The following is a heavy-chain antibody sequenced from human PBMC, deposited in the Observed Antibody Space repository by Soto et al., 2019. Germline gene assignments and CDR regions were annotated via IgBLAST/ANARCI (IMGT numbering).Heavy chain of an antibody. CDR3: ARPKRSGYDRGDSYYHTMDV. CDR2: ILPMFGAV. CDR1: GGTSSNFV. J-gene: IGHJ6*02. Sequence: QMRLVQSGAEVKNSGSSVKVSCKASGGTSSNFVITWVRQVPGQGLEWLGGILPMFGAVKYAQKFQDRLTNTADRSTNTASMELGSLRSEETAVYYCARPKRSGYDRGDSYYHTMDVWGHGTTVTVS. V-gene: IGHV1-69*06. D-gene: IGHD3-3*01.